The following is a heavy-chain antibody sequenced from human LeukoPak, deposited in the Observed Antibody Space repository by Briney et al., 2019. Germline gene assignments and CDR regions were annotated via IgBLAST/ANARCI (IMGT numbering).Heavy chain of an antibody. J-gene: IGHJ4*02. CDR1: GXTISSFY. D-gene: IGHD1-26*01. CDR2: IYYSGST. CDR3: ARGMGSPDY. V-gene: IGHV4-59*01. Sequence: SETLSLTCTVSGXTISSFYGSWIRQPPGKGLEWIGYIYYSGSTNYNPSLKSRVTISLDTTKNQFSLRLSSMTAADTAVYYCARGMGSPDYWGQGTLVTVSS.